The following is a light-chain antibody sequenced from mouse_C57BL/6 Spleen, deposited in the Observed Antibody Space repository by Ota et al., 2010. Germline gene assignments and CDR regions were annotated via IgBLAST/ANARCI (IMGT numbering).Light chain of an antibody. CDR2: GAS. V-gene: IGKV8-27*01. CDR1: QSVLYSSNQKNY. CDR3: GQSYSYPFT. Sequence: NIMMTQSPSSLAVSAGEKVTMSCKSSQSVLYSSNQKNYLAWYQQKPEQSPKLLIYGASNRYTGVPDRFTGSGSATDFTLTISSVQAEDLADYHCGQSYSYPFTFGSGTKLEI. J-gene: IGKJ4*01.